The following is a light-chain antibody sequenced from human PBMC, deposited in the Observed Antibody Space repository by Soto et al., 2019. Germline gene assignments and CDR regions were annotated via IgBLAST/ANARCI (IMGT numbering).Light chain of an antibody. V-gene: IGKV1-5*03. CDR1: ENIDRY. Sequence: DIQMTQSPSALSASVGDRVTITCRASENIDRYLAWYQQKPERAPQLLIFKATTLVDGVPSRFSGSGSGTDFTLTISSLQPEDSATYYCQQADSFPLTFGGGTKVEI. J-gene: IGKJ4*01. CDR2: KAT. CDR3: QQADSFPLT.